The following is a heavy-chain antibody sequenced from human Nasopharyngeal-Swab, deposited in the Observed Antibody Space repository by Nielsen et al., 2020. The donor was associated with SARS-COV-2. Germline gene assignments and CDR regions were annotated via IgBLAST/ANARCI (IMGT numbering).Heavy chain of an antibody. CDR1: GFTYSSYA. CDR2: ISGSGGST. V-gene: IGHV3-23*01. Sequence: GRALRLSCAASGFTYSSYAMSWVRQAPGKGLEWVSAISGSGGSTYYADSVKGRFTISRDNSKNTLYLQMNSLRAEDTAVYYCAKDREATYYYGSGSFDYWGQGTLVTVSS. J-gene: IGHJ4*02. D-gene: IGHD3-10*01. CDR3: AKDREATYYYGSGSFDY.